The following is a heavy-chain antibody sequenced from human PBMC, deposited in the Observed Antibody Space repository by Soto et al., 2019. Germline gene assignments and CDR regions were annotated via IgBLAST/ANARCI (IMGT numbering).Heavy chain of an antibody. Sequence: QVQLVESGGGVVQPGRSLRLSCAASGFTFSSYGMHWVRQAPGKGLEWVAVIWYDGSNKYYADSVKGRFTISRDNSKNTLYLQMNSLRAEDTAVYYCTRGVAGDLNYYYYGMDVWGQGPTVTVSS. J-gene: IGHJ6*02. D-gene: IGHD3-10*01. CDR1: GFTFSSYG. CDR3: TRGVAGDLNYYYYGMDV. V-gene: IGHV3-33*01. CDR2: IWYDGSNK.